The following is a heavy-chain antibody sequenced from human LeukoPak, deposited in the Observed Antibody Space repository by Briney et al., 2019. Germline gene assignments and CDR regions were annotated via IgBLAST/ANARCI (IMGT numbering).Heavy chain of an antibody. CDR1: GFTFSSYG. V-gene: IGHV3-23*01. CDR3: AKDLRVFIIGEFDY. Sequence: GGSLRLSCAASGFTFSSYGMSWVRQAPGKGLEWVSAISGSGGSTYYADSVKGRFTISRDNSKNTLYLQMNSLRAEDTAVYYCAKDLRVFIIGEFDYWGQGTLVTVSS. J-gene: IGHJ4*02. D-gene: IGHD3-10*01. CDR2: ISGSGGST.